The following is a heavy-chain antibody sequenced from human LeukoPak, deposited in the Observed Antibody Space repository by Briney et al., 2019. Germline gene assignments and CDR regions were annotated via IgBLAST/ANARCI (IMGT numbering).Heavy chain of an antibody. J-gene: IGHJ4*02. Sequence: PGGSLRLSCAASGFTFSSYAMSWVRQAPGKGLEWIGYISSTGSYTTYADSVRGRFTISRDNAKSLLFLQMNNLRAEDTAVYYCARKLGGAQCGGDCFFDHWGQGTLAAVSS. CDR1: GFTFSSYA. CDR3: ARKLGGAQCGGDCFFDH. V-gene: IGHV3-11*03. D-gene: IGHD2-21*02. CDR2: ISSTGSYT.